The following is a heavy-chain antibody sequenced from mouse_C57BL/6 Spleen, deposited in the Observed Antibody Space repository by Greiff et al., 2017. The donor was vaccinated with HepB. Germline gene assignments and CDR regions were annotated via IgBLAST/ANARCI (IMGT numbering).Heavy chain of an antibody. CDR2: ISSGGDYI. J-gene: IGHJ4*01. CDR1: GFTFSSYA. CDR3: TRELITTVVDY. V-gene: IGHV5-9-1*02. Sequence: EVMLVESGEGLVKPGGSLKLSCAASGFTFSSYAMSWVRQTPEKRLEWVAYISSGGDYIYYADTVKGRFTISRDNARNTLYLQMSSLKSEDTAMYYCTRELITTVVDYWGQGTSVTVSS. D-gene: IGHD1-1*01.